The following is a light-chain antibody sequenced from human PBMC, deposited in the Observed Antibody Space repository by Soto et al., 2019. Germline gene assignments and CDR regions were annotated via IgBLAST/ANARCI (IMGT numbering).Light chain of an antibody. Sequence: EIVFAQSPGTVSLSPVEIANGSGMASQSVSSSYLAWYQQKPGQAPRLLIYGASSRATGIPDRFSGSGSGTDFTLNISRLEPQDFVVYYCQQYGSSPITFGQGTRLEIK. J-gene: IGKJ5*01. CDR3: QQYGSSPIT. CDR1: QSVSSSY. V-gene: IGKV3-20*01. CDR2: GAS.